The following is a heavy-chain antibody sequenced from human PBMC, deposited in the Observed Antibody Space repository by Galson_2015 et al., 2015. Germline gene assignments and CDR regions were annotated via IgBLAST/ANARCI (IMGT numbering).Heavy chain of an antibody. D-gene: IGHD2-15*01. CDR3: ARGMVGLLYHGMDV. CDR1: GYTFTSYA. V-gene: IGHV1-3*01. Sequence: SVKVSCKASGYTFTSYAMHWVRQAPGQGLEWMGWINAGNGNTKYSQKFQGRVTITRDTSASTAYMELSSLRSEDTAVYYCARGMVGLLYHGMDVWGQGTTVTVSS. CDR2: INAGNGNT. J-gene: IGHJ6*02.